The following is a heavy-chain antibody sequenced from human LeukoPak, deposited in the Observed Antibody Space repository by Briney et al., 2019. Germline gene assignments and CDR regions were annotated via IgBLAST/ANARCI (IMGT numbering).Heavy chain of an antibody. CDR3: ARQDYYGSGSYMWDNWFDP. J-gene: IGHJ5*02. CDR2: IYPGDSDT. V-gene: IGHV5-51*01. CDR1: GYSFTSYW. D-gene: IGHD3-10*01. Sequence: GESLKISCKGSGYSFTSYWIGWVRQMPGKGLEWMGIIYPGDSDTRYSPSFQGQVTISADKSISNAYLQWSSLKASDTAMYYCARQDYYGSGSYMWDNWFDPWGQGTLVTVSS.